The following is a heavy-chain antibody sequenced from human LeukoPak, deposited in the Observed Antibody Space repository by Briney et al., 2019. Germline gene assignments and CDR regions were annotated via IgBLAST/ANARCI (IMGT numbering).Heavy chain of an antibody. J-gene: IGHJ4*02. D-gene: IGHD6-19*01. V-gene: IGHV3-21*01. CDR1: GFTFSNYS. CDR2: ISSSSRYI. Sequence: GGSLRLSCAASGFTFSNYSMNWVRQAPGKGLDWVSSISSSSRYIYYADSVKGRFTISRDNAKNSLYLQMNSLRAEDTAIYYCARGRYSSGRYFDYWGQGTLVTVSS. CDR3: ARGRYSSGRYFDY.